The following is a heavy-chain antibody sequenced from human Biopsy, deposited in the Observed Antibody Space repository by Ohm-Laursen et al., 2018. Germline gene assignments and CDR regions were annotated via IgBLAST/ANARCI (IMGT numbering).Heavy chain of an antibody. Sequence: SLRLSCAASGFTFSSYGMHWVRQAPGKGLEWVAAIWYDGSNKNYADSVKGRFTISRDNSKNTLYLQMNSLRGEDKAVYYCAKCMTGGSNYYFHHCGQGTLVTVSS. CDR1: GFTFSSYG. CDR2: IWYDGSNK. J-gene: IGHJ4*02. CDR3: AKCMTGGSNYYFHH. V-gene: IGHV3-33*06. D-gene: IGHD2-8*01.